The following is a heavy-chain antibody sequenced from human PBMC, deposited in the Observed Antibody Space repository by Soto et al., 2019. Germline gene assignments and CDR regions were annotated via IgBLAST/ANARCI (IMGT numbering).Heavy chain of an antibody. CDR2: IIPIFGTA. J-gene: IGHJ6*02. Sequence: QVQLVQSGAEVKKPGSSVKVSCKASGGTFSSYAISWVRQAPGQGLEWMGGIIPIFGTANYAQKFQGRVTITADESTSTAYMELSSLRSEDTAVYYCASFSLRYCSSTSCPQPYGMDVWGQGTTVTVSS. D-gene: IGHD2-2*01. CDR1: GGTFSSYA. CDR3: ASFSLRYCSSTSCPQPYGMDV. V-gene: IGHV1-69*01.